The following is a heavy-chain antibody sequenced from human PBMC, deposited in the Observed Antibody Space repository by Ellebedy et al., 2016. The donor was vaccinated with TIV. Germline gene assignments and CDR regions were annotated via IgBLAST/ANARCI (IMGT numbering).Heavy chain of an antibody. J-gene: IGHJ3*02. V-gene: IGHV3-20*04. CDR1: GFTFDDYG. D-gene: IGHD5-12*01. CDR3: ARVARGRHAFDI. Sequence: GGSLRLXCAASGFTFDDYGMSWVRQAPGKGLEWVSGINWNGGSTGYADSVKDRFTISRDNAKNSLYLQVNSLRAEDTAVYYCARVARGRHAFDIWGQGTMVTVSS. CDR2: INWNGGST.